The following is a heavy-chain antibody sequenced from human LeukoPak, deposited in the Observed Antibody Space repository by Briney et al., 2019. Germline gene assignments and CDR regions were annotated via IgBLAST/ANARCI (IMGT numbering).Heavy chain of an antibody. D-gene: IGHD2-15*01. J-gene: IGHJ4*02. Sequence: GGSLRLSCVASGFTIKTYAMNWVRQAPGKGLEWVSGISDNGDNIYYADSVKGRFTISRDNSKNTLYLQMNSLRAEDTAVYYCAKDRGYCSGGSCYSFDYWGQGTLVTVSS. CDR3: AKDRGYCSGGSCYSFDY. CDR1: GFTIKTYA. CDR2: ISDNGDNI. V-gene: IGHV3-23*01.